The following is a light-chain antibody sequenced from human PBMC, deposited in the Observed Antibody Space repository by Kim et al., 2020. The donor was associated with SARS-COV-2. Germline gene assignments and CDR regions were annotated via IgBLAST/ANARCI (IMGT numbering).Light chain of an antibody. CDR3: SSYAGSSWI. CDR2: EVT. V-gene: IGLV2-23*02. J-gene: IGLJ2*01. Sequence: PGQSITISCTGTSSDVGNYDLVSWYQQHPGKAPKVMIHEVTKRPSGVSNRFSGSKSGNTASLTISGLQAEDEADYYCSSYAGSSWIFGGGTKLTV. CDR1: SSDVGNYDL.